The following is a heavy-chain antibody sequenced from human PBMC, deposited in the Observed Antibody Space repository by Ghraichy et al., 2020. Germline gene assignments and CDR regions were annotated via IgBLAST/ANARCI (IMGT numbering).Heavy chain of an antibody. CDR3: ARDQCSGSRCNSRFSPDH. J-gene: IGHJ5*02. D-gene: IGHD2-15*01. V-gene: IGHV3-53*01. CDR1: GFTVRGNY. CDR2: IYSGGDT. Sequence: GGSLRLSCAASGFTVRGNYMSWVRQAPGKGLEWVSVIYSGGDTYYADSVKGRFTISRDDSKNTPNLQMNSLRVEDTAVYYCARDQCSGSRCNSRFSPDHWGQGTLVIVSS.